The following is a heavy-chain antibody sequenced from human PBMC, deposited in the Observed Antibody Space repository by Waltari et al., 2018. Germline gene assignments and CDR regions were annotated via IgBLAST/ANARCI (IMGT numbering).Heavy chain of an antibody. CDR2: IYQSGST. J-gene: IGHJ5*02. CDR1: GYSISSGYY. V-gene: IGHV4-38-2*01. CDR3: ASLSVGDWFDP. Sequence: QVQLQESGPGLVKPSETLSLTCAVSGYSISSGYYWGWIRQPPGKGLEWIGSIYQSGSTYYNPSLKSRVTISVDTSKNQFSLKLSSVTAADTAVYYCASLSVGDWFDPWGQGTLVTVSS.